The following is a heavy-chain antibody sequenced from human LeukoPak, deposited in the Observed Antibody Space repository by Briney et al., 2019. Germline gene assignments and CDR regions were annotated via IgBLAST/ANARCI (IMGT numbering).Heavy chain of an antibody. D-gene: IGHD2-15*01. Sequence: ASVKVSCKASGYTFTSYGISWVRQAPGQGLEWMGWISAYNGNTNYAQKLQGRVTMTTDTSTSTAYMELRSLRSDDTAVYYCAKDGDRRTVAATCMDVWGQGTTVTVSS. V-gene: IGHV1-18*01. CDR1: GYTFTSYG. CDR2: ISAYNGNT. J-gene: IGHJ6*02. CDR3: AKDGDRRTVAATCMDV.